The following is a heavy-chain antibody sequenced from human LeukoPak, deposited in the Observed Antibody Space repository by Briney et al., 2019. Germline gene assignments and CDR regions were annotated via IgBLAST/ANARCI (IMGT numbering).Heavy chain of an antibody. V-gene: IGHV3-21*04. Sequence: GGSLRLSCAASGFTFSSYSMNWVRQAPGKGLEWVSSISSSSSYIYYADSVKGRFTISRDNAKNSLYLQMNSLRAEDTAVYYCASRLIVGSSGSDYWGQGTLVTVSS. CDR2: ISSSSSYI. J-gene: IGHJ4*02. D-gene: IGHD2-21*01. CDR1: GFTFSSYS. CDR3: ASRLIVGSSGSDY.